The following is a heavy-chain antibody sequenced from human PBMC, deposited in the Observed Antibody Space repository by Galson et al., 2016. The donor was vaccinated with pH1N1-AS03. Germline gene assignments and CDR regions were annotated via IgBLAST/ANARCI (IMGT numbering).Heavy chain of an antibody. CDR2: IYHTGTT. J-gene: IGHJ4*02. V-gene: IGHV4-38-2*01. CDR1: GYSISSAYS. CDR3: VRSDRVITASNTRPEGGDY. D-gene: IGHD6-6*01. Sequence: ETLSLTCAVSGYSISSAYSIGSTYCWGWIRQAPGKGLEWIGSIYHTGTTYYNPSLKSRLTISMDTSKNQFSLNLSSGTAADTAGYYCVRSDRVITASNTRPEGGDYWGQGTLVTVSS.